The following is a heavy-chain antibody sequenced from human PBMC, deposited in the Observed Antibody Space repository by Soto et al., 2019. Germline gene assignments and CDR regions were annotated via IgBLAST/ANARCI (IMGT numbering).Heavy chain of an antibody. CDR1: GFIFINAW. Sequence: PWGSLRLSCAASGFIFINAWIIFFRHSPFKWLEWVVRIKSKADGGTTNYAAPVKGRFNTSRDGSKNTLYLQMNGLKTEDTAVYYCTTGWSSKDYWGQGTLVTVSS. J-gene: IGHJ4*02. D-gene: IGHD3-3*01. CDR2: IKSKADGGTT. V-gene: IGHV3-15*01. CDR3: TTGWSSKDY.